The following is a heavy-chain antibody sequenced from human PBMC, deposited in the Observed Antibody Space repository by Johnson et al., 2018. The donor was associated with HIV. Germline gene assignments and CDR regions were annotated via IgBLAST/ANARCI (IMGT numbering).Heavy chain of an antibody. D-gene: IGHD3-22*01. CDR2: ISYDGSKK. CDR1: GFTLSSYA. V-gene: IGHV3-30*04. J-gene: IGHJ3*02. Sequence: QMLLVESGGGVVQPGRSLRLSCAASGFTLSSYAMHWVRQAPGKGLEWGAIISYDGSKKYYADSVKGRFTISRDNSKNTLYLQMNSLRAEDTAVYYCARDRYYDSSGSHAFDIWGQGTMVTVS. CDR3: ARDRYYDSSGSHAFDI.